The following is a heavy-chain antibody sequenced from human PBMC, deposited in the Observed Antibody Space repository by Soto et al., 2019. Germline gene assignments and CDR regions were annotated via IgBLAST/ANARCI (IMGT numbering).Heavy chain of an antibody. Sequence: QVQLQESGPGLVKPSQTLSLTCTVSGGSISSGGYYWSWIRQHPGKGLEWIGYIYYSGSTYYNPSIWSRVTISVDTSKNQFSLKLSSVTAADTAVYYCARVSLFYYDSSGAGGAFDIWGQGTMVTVSS. CDR2: IYYSGST. D-gene: IGHD3-22*01. CDR3: ARVSLFYYDSSGAGGAFDI. J-gene: IGHJ3*02. V-gene: IGHV4-31*03. CDR1: GGSISSGGYY.